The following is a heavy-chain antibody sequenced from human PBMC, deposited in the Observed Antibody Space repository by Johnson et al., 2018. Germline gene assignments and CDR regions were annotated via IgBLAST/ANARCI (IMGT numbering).Heavy chain of an antibody. Sequence: VQLQQSGGGLVQPGGSLRLSCATSGFIFKTYWMHWVRQAPGKGLAWVSRMNDDGSSTTYADSVKGRFTISRDNAKNMLYLQMNSLRVEDAAWYYCAREEGLASPMDVWGQGTTVTVSS. CDR2: MNDDGSST. CDR3: AREEGLASPMDV. V-gene: IGHV3-74*01. J-gene: IGHJ6*02. CDR1: GFIFKTYW.